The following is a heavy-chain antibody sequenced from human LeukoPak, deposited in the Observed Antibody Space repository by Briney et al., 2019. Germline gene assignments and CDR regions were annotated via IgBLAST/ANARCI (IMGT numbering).Heavy chain of an antibody. CDR3: AKDPKDGYKYFDY. V-gene: IGHV3-30*02. CDR1: GFTFSSYG. CDR2: IRYDGTIK. D-gene: IGHD5-24*01. J-gene: IGHJ4*02. Sequence: GGSLRLSCAASGFTFSSYGMHWVRQAPGKGLEWVAFIRYDGTIKYYADSVKGRFTISRDNSKNTLYMQMNSLRGEDTATYYCAKDPKDGYKYFDYWGQGTLITVSS.